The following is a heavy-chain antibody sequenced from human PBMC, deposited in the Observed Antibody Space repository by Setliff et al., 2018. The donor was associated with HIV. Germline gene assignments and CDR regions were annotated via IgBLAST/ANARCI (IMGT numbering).Heavy chain of an antibody. V-gene: IGHV3-30*18. CDR3: AKDGSHFWSGSPDY. Sequence: PGESLTISCAASGFTFSSYGMHWVRQAPGKGLEWVAVISYDGTNKYYADSVKGRFTISRDNSKNTVYLQMNSLRAEDTAVYYCAKDGSHFWSGSPDYWGQGTLVTV. CDR1: GFTFSSYG. J-gene: IGHJ4*02. D-gene: IGHD3-3*01. CDR2: ISYDGTNK.